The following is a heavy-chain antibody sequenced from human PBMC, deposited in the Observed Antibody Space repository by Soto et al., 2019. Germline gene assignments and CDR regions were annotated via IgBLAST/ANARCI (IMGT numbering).Heavy chain of an antibody. D-gene: IGHD3-9*01. CDR2: ISSSSRYI. CDR1: GFTFSSYS. V-gene: IGHV3-21*01. CDR3: ARGFDILTGLYFQR. J-gene: IGHJ1*01. Sequence: EVQLVESGGGLVKPGGSLRLSCAASGFTFSSYSMNWVRQAPGKGLEWVSSISSSSRYIYYPDSVKGRFTISRDNAKNPLYLQMSSLRAEDTAVYYCARGFDILTGLYFQRWGQGTLVTVSS.